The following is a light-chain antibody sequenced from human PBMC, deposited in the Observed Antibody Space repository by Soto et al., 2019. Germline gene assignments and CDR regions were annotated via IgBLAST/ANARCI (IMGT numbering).Light chain of an antibody. V-gene: IGLV1-44*01. CDR2: SNN. J-gene: IGLJ2*01. CDR3: AAWDDSLNGHVV. Sequence: QSVLTQPPSTSGTPGQRVTISCSGSSSNIGSNTVHWYRQLPGTAPKLLIYSNNQRPSGVPDRFSGSKSGTSASLAISGLQSEDEDLYYCAAWDDSLNGHVVFGGGTKVTVL. CDR1: SSNIGSNT.